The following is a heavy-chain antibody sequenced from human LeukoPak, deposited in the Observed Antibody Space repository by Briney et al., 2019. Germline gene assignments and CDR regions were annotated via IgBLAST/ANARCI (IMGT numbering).Heavy chain of an antibody. CDR2: IYSGGST. J-gene: IGHJ3*02. CDR3: ASQVLQLWRSSDAFDI. V-gene: IGHV3-66*04. Sequence: GGSLRLSCAASGFTVSSNYMSWVRQAPGKGLEWVSVIYSGGSTYYADSVKGRFTISRDNSKNTLYLQMNSLRAEDTAVYYCASQVLQLWRSSDAFDIWGQGTMVTVSS. CDR1: GFTVSSNY. D-gene: IGHD5-18*01.